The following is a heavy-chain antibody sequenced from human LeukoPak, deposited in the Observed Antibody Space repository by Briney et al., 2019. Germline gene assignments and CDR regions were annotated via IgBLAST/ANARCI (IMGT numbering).Heavy chain of an antibody. J-gene: IGHJ5*02. V-gene: IGHV3-48*04. CDR3: ARAGSGRSPDWFDP. D-gene: IGHD1-26*01. CDR1: GFTFSSHW. Sequence: AGGSLRLSCAASGFTFSSHWMNWVRQAPGKGLEWVSYISSSGSTIYYADSVKGRFTISRDNAKNSLYLQMNSLRAEDTAVYYCARAGSGRSPDWFDPWGQGTLVTVSS. CDR2: ISSSGSTI.